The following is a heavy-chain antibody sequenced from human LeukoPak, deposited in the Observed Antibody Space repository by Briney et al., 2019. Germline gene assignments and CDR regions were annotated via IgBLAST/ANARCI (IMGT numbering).Heavy chain of an antibody. CDR3: ARRGMSSSWTGPVDY. CDR2: ISAHNGNT. Sequence: GASVKVSCKASGYTFTSYGISWVRQAPGQGLEWMGWISAHNGNTNYAQKLQGRVTMTTDTSTSTAYMELRSLRSDDTAVYYCARRGMSSSWTGPVDYWGQGTLVTVSS. CDR1: GYTFTSYG. V-gene: IGHV1-18*01. J-gene: IGHJ4*02. D-gene: IGHD6-13*01.